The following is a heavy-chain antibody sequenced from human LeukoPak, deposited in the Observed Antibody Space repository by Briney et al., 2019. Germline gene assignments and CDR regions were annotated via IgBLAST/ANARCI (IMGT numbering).Heavy chain of an antibody. D-gene: IGHD5-12*01. Sequence: ASVKVSCKASGYNFVGYYLHWVRQAPGQGLEWMAWIDPYTGNTHYAQKFQGRITVTRDTSLSTTYMELDWLTSDDTALYYCAREYSASEHWGQGTLVTVSS. CDR2: IDPYTGNT. J-gene: IGHJ1*01. V-gene: IGHV1-2*02. CDR1: GYNFVGYY. CDR3: AREYSASEH.